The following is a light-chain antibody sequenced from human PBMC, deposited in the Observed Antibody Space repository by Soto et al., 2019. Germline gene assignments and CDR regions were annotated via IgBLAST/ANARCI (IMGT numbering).Light chain of an antibody. CDR1: QTISTY. CDR3: QQLNSYPIT. J-gene: IGKJ5*01. CDR2: DAS. V-gene: IGKV1-39*01. Sequence: DIQMTQSPSSLSASLGDRVTITCRASQTISTYLNWYQQKPGKAPRLLIYDASSLLSGVPSRFSGSGSGTDFTLTISSLQPEDFATYYCQQLNSYPITFGQGTRLEI.